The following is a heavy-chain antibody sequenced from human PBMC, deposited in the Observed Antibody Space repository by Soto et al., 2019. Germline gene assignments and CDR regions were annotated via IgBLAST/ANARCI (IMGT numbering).Heavy chain of an antibody. CDR2: ISSSSSYT. V-gene: IGHV3-11*05. J-gene: IGHJ4*02. CDR1: GFTFSDYY. Sequence: QVQLVESGGGLVKPGGSLRLSCAAAGFTFSDYYMSWIRQAPGKGLEWVSYISSSSSYTNYADSVKGRFTISRDNAKNSLYLQMNRLRAEDTAVYYCARDLGYGSGVLWGQGTLVTVSS. D-gene: IGHD3-10*01. CDR3: ARDLGYGSGVL.